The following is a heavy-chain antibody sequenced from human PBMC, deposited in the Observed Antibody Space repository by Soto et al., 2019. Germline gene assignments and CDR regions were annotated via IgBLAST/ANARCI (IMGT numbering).Heavy chain of an antibody. CDR1: GGSISSSSYY. D-gene: IGHD4-17*01. CDR3: VHPSTVTTY. CDR2: IYYSGST. V-gene: IGHV4-39*01. Sequence: PSETLSLTCTVSGGSISSSSYYWGWIRQPPGKGLEWIGSIYYSGSTYYDPSLKSRVTISVDTSKNQFSLKLSSVTAADTAVYYCVHPSTVTTYWGQGTLVTVSS. J-gene: IGHJ4*02.